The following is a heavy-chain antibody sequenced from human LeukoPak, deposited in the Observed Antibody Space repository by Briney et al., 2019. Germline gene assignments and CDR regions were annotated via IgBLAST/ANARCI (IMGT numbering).Heavy chain of an antibody. Sequence: GSSVKVSCKASGGTFSSYAISWVRQAPGQGLEWMGGIIPIFGTANYAQKFQGRVTITADESTSTAYMELSSLRSEDTAVYYCARTYCSSTSCYIREVGEYFQHWGLGTLVTVSS. D-gene: IGHD2-2*02. V-gene: IGHV1-69*01. CDR3: ARTYCSSTSCYIREVGEYFQH. CDR1: GGTFSSYA. J-gene: IGHJ1*01. CDR2: IIPIFGTA.